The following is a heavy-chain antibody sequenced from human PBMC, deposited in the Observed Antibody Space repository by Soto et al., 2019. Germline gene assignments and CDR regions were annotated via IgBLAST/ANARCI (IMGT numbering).Heavy chain of an antibody. CDR2: IYYSENT. J-gene: IGHJ4*02. CDR3: ATHPPYGPLDH. CDR1: GGSISSSSNH. D-gene: IGHD4-17*01. Sequence: TLSLTSTVTGGSISSSSNHWGWIRQPPGKGLEWIGNIYYSENTYYNPSLKSRVTISVDTSKNQFSLRLTSVTAADTAVYYCATHPPYGPLDHWGQGTLVTVSS. V-gene: IGHV4-39*01.